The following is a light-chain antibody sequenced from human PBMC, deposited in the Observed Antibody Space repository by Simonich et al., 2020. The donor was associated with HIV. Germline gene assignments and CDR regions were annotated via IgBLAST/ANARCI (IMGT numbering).Light chain of an antibody. Sequence: DIQMTQSPSSLSASEGDRVTTTCQASQDISNYLNWYQQKPGKAPKRLIYDASNLETGVPSRFSGSGSGTDFTFTISSLQPEDIATYYCQQYDNLPFGGGTKVEIK. CDR2: DAS. J-gene: IGKJ4*01. CDR3: QQYDNLP. V-gene: IGKV1-33*01. CDR1: QDISNY.